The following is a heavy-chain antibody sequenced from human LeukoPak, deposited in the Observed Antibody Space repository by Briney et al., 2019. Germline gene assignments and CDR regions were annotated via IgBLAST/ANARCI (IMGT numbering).Heavy chain of an antibody. CDR1: GGSFSGYY. CDR2: INHSGST. Sequence: SETLSLTCAVYGGSFSGYYWSWIRQPPGKGLEWIGEINHSGSTNYNPSLKSRVTISVDTSKNQCSLKLSSVTAADTAVYYCARVSLRYYYYGMDVWGKGTTVTVSS. J-gene: IGHJ6*04. V-gene: IGHV4-34*01. CDR3: ARVSLRYYYYGMDV.